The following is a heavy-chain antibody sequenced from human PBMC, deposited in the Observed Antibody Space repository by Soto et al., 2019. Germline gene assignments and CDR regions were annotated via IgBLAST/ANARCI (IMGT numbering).Heavy chain of an antibody. CDR1: GYTFSNYG. V-gene: IGHV1-2*02. CDR2: ISLYSDGT. Sequence: GASVKVSCKTSGYTFSNYGITWVRQAPGQPLEWLGWISLYSDGTNYAQKFQGRVTMTRDTSISTAYMELSRLRSDDTAVYYCATSIAARPFYYYYYYGMDVWGQGTTVTV. J-gene: IGHJ6*02. D-gene: IGHD6-6*01. CDR3: ATSIAARPFYYYYYYGMDV.